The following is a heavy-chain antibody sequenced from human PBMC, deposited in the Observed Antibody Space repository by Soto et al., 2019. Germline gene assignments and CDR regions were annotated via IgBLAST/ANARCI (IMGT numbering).Heavy chain of an antibody. CDR3: ARQGSGSYHGVFAY. Sequence: SETLSLTCTVSGGSISSSSYYWGWIRQPPGKGLEWIGSIYYSGSTYYNPSLKSRVTISVDTSKNQFSLKLSSVTAADTAVYYCARQGSGSYHGVFAYWGQGTLVTVSS. D-gene: IGHD1-26*01. CDR1: GGSISSSSYY. CDR2: IYYSGST. J-gene: IGHJ4*02. V-gene: IGHV4-39*01.